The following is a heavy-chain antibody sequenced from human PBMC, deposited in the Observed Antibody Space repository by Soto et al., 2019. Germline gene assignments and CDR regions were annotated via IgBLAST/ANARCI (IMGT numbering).Heavy chain of an antibody. CDR1: GGSFSGYY. D-gene: IGHD3-9*01. CDR2: INDRGSI. Sequence: QVQLQQWGAGPLRPLETLSLTCGVSGGSFSGYYWAWIRQSPGKGLEWIGEINDRGSINYNPSLKSRVRISVDTSKHNYSLNLRSVTAADTAVYYCARESHDILTGPPWVWYFDLWGRGNLVTVSS. J-gene: IGHJ2*01. V-gene: IGHV4-34*01. CDR3: ARESHDILTGPPWVWYFDL.